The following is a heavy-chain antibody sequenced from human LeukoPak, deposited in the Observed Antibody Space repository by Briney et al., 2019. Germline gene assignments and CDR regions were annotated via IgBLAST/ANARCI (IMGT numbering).Heavy chain of an antibody. J-gene: IGHJ4*02. CDR2: ITNNGVST. Sequence: GGSLSLSCSASGFTFSNFALAWARQAPGRGLEYVSFITNNGVSTYYADSVKGRFTISRDNSKSTLYLQMSSLRAEDTAMYYCAMNWNCDYWGQGTLVTVSS. CDR3: AMNWNCDY. V-gene: IGHV3-64D*09. CDR1: GFTFSNFA. D-gene: IGHD1-1*01.